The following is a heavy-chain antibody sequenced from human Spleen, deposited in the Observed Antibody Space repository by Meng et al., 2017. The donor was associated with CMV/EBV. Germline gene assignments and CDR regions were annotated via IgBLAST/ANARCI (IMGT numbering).Heavy chain of an antibody. V-gene: IGHV3-74*01. CDR3: ARAPYYFGI. CDR2: INSDGSST. D-gene: IGHD3-10*01. CDR1: GFTFSSSW. J-gene: IGHJ4*02. Sequence: ETLSLTCAASGFTFSSSWMHWVRQAPGKGLMWVSRINSDGSSTSYADSVKGRFTISRDNAKNTLYLQMNSLRAEDTAVYYCARAPYYFGIWGQGTLVTVSS.